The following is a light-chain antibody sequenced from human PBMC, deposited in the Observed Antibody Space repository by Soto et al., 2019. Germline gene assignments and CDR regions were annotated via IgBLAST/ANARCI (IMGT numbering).Light chain of an antibody. CDR1: QSVSSN. V-gene: IGKV3-15*01. Sequence: EIVMTHSPATLSVSPWEIATLSCRASQSVSSNLAWYQQKPGQAPRLLIYGASTRATGIPARFSGSGSGTDFTLTISSLEPEDFAVYYCQQCANWPPKWTFGQGTKVDIK. CDR3: QQCANWPPKWT. CDR2: GAS. J-gene: IGKJ1*01.